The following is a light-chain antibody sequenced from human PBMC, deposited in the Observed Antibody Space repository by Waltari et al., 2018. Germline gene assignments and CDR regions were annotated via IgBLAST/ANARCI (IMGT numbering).Light chain of an antibody. CDR1: NSDVGAYDY. Sequence: QSALTQPASVSGSPGQSITISCTGTNSDVGAYDYVSWYQQHPGKAPKLMIYEVSNRPSGVSNRFSGSKSGNTASLTISGLQSEYEAHYYCSSYTSSTTRVFGGGTKLTVL. CDR3: SSYTSSTTRV. V-gene: IGLV2-14*01. CDR2: EVS. J-gene: IGLJ3*02.